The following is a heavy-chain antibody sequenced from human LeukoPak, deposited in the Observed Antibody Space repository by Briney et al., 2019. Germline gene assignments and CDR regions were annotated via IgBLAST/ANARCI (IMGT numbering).Heavy chain of an antibody. CDR3: ARALYCSSTSCSYFDY. CDR1: GGSISSGGYS. CDR2: IYHSGST. V-gene: IGHV4-30-2*01. D-gene: IGHD2-2*01. J-gene: IGHJ4*02. Sequence: SSQTLSLTCAVSGGSISSGGYSWSWIRQPPGKGLEWIGYIYHSGSTYYNPSLKSRVTISVDRSKNQFSLKLSSVTAADTAVYHCARALYCSSTSCSYFDYWGQGTLVTVSS.